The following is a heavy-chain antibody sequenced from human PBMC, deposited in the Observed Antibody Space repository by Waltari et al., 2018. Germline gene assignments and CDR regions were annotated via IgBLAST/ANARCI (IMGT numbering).Heavy chain of an antibody. D-gene: IGHD6-13*01. CDR2: IYYSGIT. Sequence: QVQLQESGPGLVKPSETLSRTCTVSGGSISSDYCSWTRQPPGKGIEWIGYIYYSGITNYNPPLKSLFTISVDTSKNQFSLKLSSVTAADTAVYYCARGAAAASPFDYWGQGTLVTVSS. CDR3: ARGAAAASPFDY. CDR1: GGSISSDY. V-gene: IGHV4-59*01. J-gene: IGHJ4*02.